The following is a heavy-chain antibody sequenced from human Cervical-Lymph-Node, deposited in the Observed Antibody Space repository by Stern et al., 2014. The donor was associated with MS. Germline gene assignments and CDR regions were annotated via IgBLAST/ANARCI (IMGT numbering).Heavy chain of an antibody. CDR2: PTCDGHRA. CDR3: VKGDDFYGMDV. J-gene: IGHJ6*02. V-gene: IGHV3-43*01. CDR1: GFNFDAYT. Sequence: EVHLVESGGAVVQPAGSLRLSCASTGFNFDAYTMPWVRHVPGKGLEWVALPTCDGHRADYRKPVQDRFTISRDNSQRSQDLQMTSLTIEDSALYYCVKGDDFYGMDVWGQGATVTVS.